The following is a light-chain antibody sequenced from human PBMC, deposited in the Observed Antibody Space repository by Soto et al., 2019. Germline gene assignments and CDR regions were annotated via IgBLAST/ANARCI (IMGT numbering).Light chain of an antibody. Sequence: QSVLTQPPSVSGAPGQRVTISCTGSSSNIGAGYDVHWYQQLPGTAPKLLIYGNSNRPSGVPDRFSGSKSGTSASLAITGLQAEDEADYYCQSYDSSLSGVVFVVGTKVTVL. J-gene: IGLJ2*01. V-gene: IGLV1-40*01. CDR2: GNS. CDR3: QSYDSSLSGVV. CDR1: SSNIGAGYD.